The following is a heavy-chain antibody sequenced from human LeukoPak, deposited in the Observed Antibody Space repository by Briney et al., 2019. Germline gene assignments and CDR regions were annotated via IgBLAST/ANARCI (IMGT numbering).Heavy chain of an antibody. CDR2: IYSGGRT. Sequence: PGGSLRLSCAASGFTVSSNYMSWVRQAPGKGLEWVSVIYSGGRTYYADSVKGRFTISRDNSKNTLYLQMNSLRAEDTAVYYCASSLYYDGSGYYYPYFDYWGQGTLVTVSS. CDR1: GFTVSSNY. V-gene: IGHV3-66*01. J-gene: IGHJ4*02. D-gene: IGHD3-22*01. CDR3: ASSLYYDGSGYYYPYFDY.